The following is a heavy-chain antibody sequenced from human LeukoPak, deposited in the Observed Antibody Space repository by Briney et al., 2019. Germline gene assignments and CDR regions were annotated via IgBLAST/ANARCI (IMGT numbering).Heavy chain of an antibody. Sequence: SETLSLTCAVYGGSFSGYYWSWIRQPPGKGLEWIGEINHSGSTNYNPSLKSRVTISVDTSENQFSLKLSSVTAADTAVYYCARERRSGTYFYFDYWGQGTLVTVSS. V-gene: IGHV4-34*01. J-gene: IGHJ4*02. CDR1: GGSFSGYY. CDR3: ARERRSGTYFYFDY. CDR2: INHSGST. D-gene: IGHD1-26*01.